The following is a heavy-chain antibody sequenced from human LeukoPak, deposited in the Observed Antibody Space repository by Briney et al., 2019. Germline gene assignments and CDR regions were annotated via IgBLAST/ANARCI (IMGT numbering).Heavy chain of an antibody. D-gene: IGHD3-10*01. Sequence: GGSLRLSCAASGFTFSSYSINWVRQAPGKGLEWVSSISSSSSYIYYADSVKGRFTISRDNAKNSLYLQMNSLRAEDTAVYYCARGGKYGSTLVDYWGQGTLVTVSS. J-gene: IGHJ4*02. CDR2: ISSSSSYI. CDR3: ARGGKYGSTLVDY. CDR1: GFTFSSYS. V-gene: IGHV3-21*01.